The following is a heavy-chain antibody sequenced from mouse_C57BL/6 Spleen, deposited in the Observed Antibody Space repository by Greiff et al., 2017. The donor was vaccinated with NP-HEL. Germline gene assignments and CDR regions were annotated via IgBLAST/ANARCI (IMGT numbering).Heavy chain of an antibody. CDR3: ARGDEQLRLLWFAY. CDR1: GYTFTSYW. V-gene: IGHV1-52*01. D-gene: IGHD3-2*02. Sequence: QVQLQQPGAELVRPGSSVKLSCKASGYTFTSYWMHWVKQRPIPGLEWIGNIDPSASETHYNQKFKDKATLTVDKSSSTAYMQLSSLTYEDSAVYYCARGDEQLRLLWFAYWGQGTLVTVSA. J-gene: IGHJ3*01. CDR2: IDPSASET.